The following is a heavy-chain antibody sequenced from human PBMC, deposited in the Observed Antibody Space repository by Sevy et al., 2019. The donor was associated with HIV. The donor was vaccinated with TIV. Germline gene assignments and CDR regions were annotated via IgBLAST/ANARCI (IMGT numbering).Heavy chain of an antibody. V-gene: IGHV3-33*01. CDR2: IWYDGSNK. Sequence: GGSLRLSCAASGFTFSSYGMHWVRQAPGKGLEWVAVIWYDGSNKYYADSVKGRFTISRDNSKNTLYRQMNSLRAEDTAVYYCARRGVGYDSSGFFDYWGQGTLVTVSS. J-gene: IGHJ4*02. D-gene: IGHD3-22*01. CDR3: ARRGVGYDSSGFFDY. CDR1: GFTFSSYG.